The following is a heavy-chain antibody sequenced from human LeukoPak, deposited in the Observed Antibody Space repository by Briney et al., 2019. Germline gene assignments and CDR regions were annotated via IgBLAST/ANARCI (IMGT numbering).Heavy chain of an antibody. D-gene: IGHD3-22*01. J-gene: IGHJ4*02. CDR1: GYTFTSNG. CDR2: ISAYNGNT. Sequence: GASVKVSCKASGYTFTSNGISWLRQAPGQGLEWMGWISAYNGNTNHAQKLQGRVTMTTDTSTSTAYMELRSLRSEDTAVYYCASLLSPPYYYDSSGYYVFDYWGQGTLVTVSS. CDR3: ASLLSPPYYYDSSGYYVFDY. V-gene: IGHV1-18*01.